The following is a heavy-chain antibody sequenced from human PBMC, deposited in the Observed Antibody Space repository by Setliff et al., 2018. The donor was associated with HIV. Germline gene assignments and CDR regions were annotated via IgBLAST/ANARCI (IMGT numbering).Heavy chain of an antibody. CDR1: EFTFSSYS. J-gene: IGHJ6*02. Sequence: GGSLRLSCTASEFTFSSYSMNWVRQAPGKGLEWVASISSSGAHIFYADSLKGRFAISRANVQNSLYLQMNSLRAEDTAVYYCARGGRLQYFDWPSYAMDVWGQGTTVTVSS. CDR2: ISSSGAHI. D-gene: IGHD3-9*01. V-gene: IGHV3-21*06. CDR3: ARGGRLQYFDWPSYAMDV.